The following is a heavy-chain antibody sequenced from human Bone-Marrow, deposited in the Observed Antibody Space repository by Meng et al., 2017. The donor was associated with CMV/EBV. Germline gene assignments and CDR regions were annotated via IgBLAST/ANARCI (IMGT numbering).Heavy chain of an antibody. V-gene: IGHV3-66*02. D-gene: IGHD3-3*01. CDR3: ARRRNYDFWSGYSRGVFDI. CDR1: GFTVSSNY. CDR2: IYSGGST. J-gene: IGHJ3*02. Sequence: GESLKISSAASGFTVSSNYMSWVRQAPGKGLEWVSVIYSGGSTYYADSVKGRFTISRDNSKNTLYLQMNSLRAEDTAVYYCARRRNYDFWSGYSRGVFDIWGQGTMVTVSS.